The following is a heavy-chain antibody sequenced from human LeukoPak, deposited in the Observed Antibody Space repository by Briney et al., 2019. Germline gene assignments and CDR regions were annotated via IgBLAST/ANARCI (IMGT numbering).Heavy chain of an antibody. CDR3: ARRAVVPAAPIDY. V-gene: IGHV4-34*01. D-gene: IGHD2-2*01. Sequence: SETLSLTCAVYGGSFSGYYWSWVRQPPGKGLEWIGEINHSGSTNYNPSLKRRVNISVDTSKNQFSLKLSSVTAADTAVYYCARRAVVPAAPIDYWGQGTLVTVSS. J-gene: IGHJ4*02. CDR1: GGSFSGYY. CDR2: INHSGST.